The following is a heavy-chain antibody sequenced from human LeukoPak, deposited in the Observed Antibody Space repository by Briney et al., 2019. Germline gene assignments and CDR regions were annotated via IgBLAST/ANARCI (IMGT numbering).Heavy chain of an antibody. CDR2: ISGSGGST. CDR3: AKDYLDIVVVPAALDAFDI. Sequence: GGSLRLSCAASGFTFSSYAMSWVRQAPGKGLEWVSAISGSGGSTYYADSVKGRFTISRDNSKNTLYLQMNSLRAEDTAVYYCAKDYLDIVVVPAALDAFDIWGQGTMVTVSS. J-gene: IGHJ3*02. CDR1: GFTFSSYA. V-gene: IGHV3-23*01. D-gene: IGHD2-2*03.